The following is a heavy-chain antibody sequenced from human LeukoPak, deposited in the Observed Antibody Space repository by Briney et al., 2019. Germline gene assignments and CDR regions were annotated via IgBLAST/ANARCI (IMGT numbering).Heavy chain of an antibody. D-gene: IGHD3-3*01. CDR1: GFTFSSYW. J-gene: IGHJ6*03. Sequence: GGSLRLSCAASGFTFSSYWMSWVRQAPRKGVEWVSNIKQDGGAKYYVDSVKVRFTISRDNARNSLYLQRNILAPQEPLVYYFARDKCFTIFGVVIPLGYDMDVWGKGTAVTVSS. CDR2: IKQDGGAK. CDR3: ARDKCFTIFGVVIPLGYDMDV. V-gene: IGHV3-7*01.